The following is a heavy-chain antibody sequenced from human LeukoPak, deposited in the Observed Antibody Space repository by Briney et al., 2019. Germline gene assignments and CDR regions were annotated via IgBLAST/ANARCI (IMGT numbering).Heavy chain of an antibody. CDR3: ARGFGKAAANVFGGYTMDV. CDR1: GFTVDSKY. J-gene: IGHJ6*02. Sequence: GGSLRLSCAASGFTVDSKYMSWVRQAPGKGLEWVSLIYTGGSTYYADSVRGRFTISRGNSKNTLYLQMNSLRPEDTAVYYCARGFGKAAANVFGGYTMDVWGQGTTVTVSS. CDR2: IYTGGST. D-gene: IGHD6-13*01. V-gene: IGHV3-66*02.